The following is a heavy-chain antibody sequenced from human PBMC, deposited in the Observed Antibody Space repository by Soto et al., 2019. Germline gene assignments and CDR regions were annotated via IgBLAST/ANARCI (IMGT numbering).Heavy chain of an antibody. J-gene: IGHJ5*02. Sequence: TLSLTCAVSGYSISSGYYWGWIRQPPGKGLEWIGSIYHSGSTYYNPSLKSRVTISVDTSKNQFSLKLSSVTAADTAVYYCARDFQYCSSTSCYYNWFDPWGQGTLVTV. CDR3: ARDFQYCSSTSCYYNWFDP. CDR2: IYHSGST. D-gene: IGHD2-2*01. CDR1: GYSISSGYY. V-gene: IGHV4-38-2*02.